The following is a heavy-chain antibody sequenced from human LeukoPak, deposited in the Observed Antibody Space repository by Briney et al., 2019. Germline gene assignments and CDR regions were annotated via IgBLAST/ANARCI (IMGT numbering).Heavy chain of an antibody. CDR1: GYSFTSYW. V-gene: IGHV5-51*01. CDR3: ASGQQLAYRAEYFQH. D-gene: IGHD6-13*01. J-gene: IGHJ1*01. CDR2: IYPGDSDT. Sequence: GESLKISCKGSGYSFTSYWIGWVRQMPGKGLEWMGIIYPGDSDTRYSPSFQGQVTISADKSISTAYLQWSSLKASDTAMYYCASGQQLAYRAEYFQHWGQGTLVTVSS.